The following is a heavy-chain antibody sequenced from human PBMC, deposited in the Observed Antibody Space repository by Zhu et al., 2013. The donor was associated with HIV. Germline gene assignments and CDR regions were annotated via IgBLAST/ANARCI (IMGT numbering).Heavy chain of an antibody. CDR1: GFTFSSYA. CDR3: LRGDGIAAAGTRADY. CDR2: ISGSGGST. Sequence: EVQLLESGGGLVQPGGSLRLSCAASGFTFSSYAMSWVRQAPGKGLEWVSTISGSGGSTYYADSVKGRFTISRDNSKNTLYLQMNSLRAEDTAVYYCLRGDGIAAAGTRADYWGQGTLVHRLL. J-gene: IGHJ4*02. V-gene: IGHV3-23*01. D-gene: IGHD6-13*01.